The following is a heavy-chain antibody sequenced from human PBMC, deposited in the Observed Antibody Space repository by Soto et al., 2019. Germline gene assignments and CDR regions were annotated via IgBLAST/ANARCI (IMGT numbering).Heavy chain of an antibody. Sequence: QVQLVESGGSVVQPGRSLRLSCAASGFTFSSYAMHWVRQAPGKGLEWVAVISYDGSNKYYADSVKGRFTISRDNSKNTLYLQMNSLRAEDTAVYYCARVIVPTTVTRGIDYWGQGTLVTVSS. CDR1: GFTFSSYA. CDR2: ISYDGSNK. D-gene: IGHD4-17*01. CDR3: ARVIVPTTVTRGIDY. J-gene: IGHJ4*02. V-gene: IGHV3-30-3*01.